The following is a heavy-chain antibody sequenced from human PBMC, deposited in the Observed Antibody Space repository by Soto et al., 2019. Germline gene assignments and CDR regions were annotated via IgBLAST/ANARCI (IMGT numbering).Heavy chain of an antibody. CDR2: ISYDGTNE. Sequence: GGSLRLSCAASGFTFSRYAMHWVRQAPGKGLEWVAVISYDGTNEYYADSVKGRFTISRDNSKNTLYLQMNSLRADDTAVYYCARTNADCSVTSCYAGYWGQGTLVTVSS. J-gene: IGHJ4*02. V-gene: IGHV3-30-3*01. CDR1: GFTFSRYA. D-gene: IGHD2-2*01. CDR3: ARTNADCSVTSCYAGY.